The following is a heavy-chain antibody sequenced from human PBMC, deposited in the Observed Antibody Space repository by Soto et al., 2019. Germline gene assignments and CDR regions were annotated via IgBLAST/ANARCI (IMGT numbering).Heavy chain of an antibody. CDR1: GYTFTEYY. Sequence: ASVKVSCKAAGYTFTEYYMHWVRQAPGQGLEWMGWINPNSGGTNYAQKFQGWVTMTRDTSISTAYMELSRLRSDDTAVYYCARQDGYSYGYYFVYWGQGTLVTVSS. CDR2: INPNSGGT. J-gene: IGHJ4*02. D-gene: IGHD5-18*01. CDR3: ARQDGYSYGYYFVY. V-gene: IGHV1-2*04.